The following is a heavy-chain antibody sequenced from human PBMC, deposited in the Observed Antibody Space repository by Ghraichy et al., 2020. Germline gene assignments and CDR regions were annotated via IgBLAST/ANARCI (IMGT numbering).Heavy chain of an antibody. D-gene: IGHD6-13*01. Sequence: SETLSLTCAVYGGSFSGYYWSWIRQPPGKGLEWIGEINHSGSTNYNPSLKSRVTISVDTSKNQFSLKLSSVTAADTAVYYCARGSTAEGQQLVRVLVSWFDPWGQGTLVTVSS. J-gene: IGHJ5*02. CDR3: ARGSTAEGQQLVRVLVSWFDP. CDR1: GGSFSGYY. V-gene: IGHV4-34*01. CDR2: INHSGST.